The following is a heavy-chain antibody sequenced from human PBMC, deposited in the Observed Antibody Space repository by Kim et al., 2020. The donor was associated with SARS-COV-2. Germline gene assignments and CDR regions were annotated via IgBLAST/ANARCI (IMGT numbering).Heavy chain of an antibody. CDR1: GYTFTSYG. CDR3: ARDRHQLRRYYGMDV. CDR2: ISAYNGNT. V-gene: IGHV1-18*01. J-gene: IGHJ6*02. D-gene: IGHD1-1*01. Sequence: ASVKVSCKASGYTFTSYGISWVRQAPGQGLEWMGWISAYNGNTNYAQKLQGRVTMTTDTSTSTAYMELRSLRSDDTAVYYCARDRHQLRRYYGMDVWGQGTTVTVSS.